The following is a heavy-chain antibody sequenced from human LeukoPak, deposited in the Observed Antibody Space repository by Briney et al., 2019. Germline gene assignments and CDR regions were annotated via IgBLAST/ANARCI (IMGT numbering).Heavy chain of an antibody. CDR1: GGSISSYY. CDR3: ARQALHYDILTGYAPYYYYGMDV. J-gene: IGHJ6*02. V-gene: IGHV4-59*08. Sequence: PSETLSLTCTVSGGSISSYYWSWIRQPPGKGLEWIGYIYYSGSTNYNPSLKSRVTTSVDTSKNQFSLKLSSVTAADTAVYYCARQALHYDILTGYAPYYYYGMDVWGQGTTVTVSS. D-gene: IGHD3-9*01. CDR2: IYYSGST.